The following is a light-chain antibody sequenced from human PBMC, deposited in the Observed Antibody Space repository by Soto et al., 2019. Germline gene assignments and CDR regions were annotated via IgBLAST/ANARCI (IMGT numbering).Light chain of an antibody. CDR2: GAS. J-gene: IGKJ4*01. Sequence: EIAMTQSPVTLSASPGERVTLSCRASQSVNINLAWYQQRPGQAPRVLIYGASNRASGIPDRCSGSGSGTDFTLTISSLEPDDFALYYCQQYKDWPPLTFGGGTRVEIK. CDR1: QSVNIN. V-gene: IGKV3D-15*01. CDR3: QQYKDWPPLT.